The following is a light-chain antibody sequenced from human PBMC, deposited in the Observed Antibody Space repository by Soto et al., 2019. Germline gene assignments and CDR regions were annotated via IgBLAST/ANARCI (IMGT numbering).Light chain of an antibody. CDR3: SLYTTSSSRVV. J-gene: IGLJ2*01. Sequence: QSALTQPPSVSGSPGRSVTITCTGTSSDVGTYNRVSWYQQPPGTAPKLIIYEVNNRPSGVPDRFSGSKSGNTASLTISGLQAEDEADYHCSLYTTSSSRVVFGGGTKLTVL. V-gene: IGLV2-18*01. CDR2: EVN. CDR1: SSDVGTYNR.